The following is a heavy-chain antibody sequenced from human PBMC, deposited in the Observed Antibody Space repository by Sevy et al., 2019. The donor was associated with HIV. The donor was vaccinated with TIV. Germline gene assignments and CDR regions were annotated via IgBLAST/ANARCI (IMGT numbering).Heavy chain of an antibody. D-gene: IGHD7-27*01. CDR2: INYSGST. J-gene: IGHJ6*02. V-gene: IGHV4-59*13. Sequence: SETLSLTCTVSGGSISSYYWSWIRQPPGKGLEWIGYINYSGSTNYNPSLKSRVTISVDTSKNPFSLRLSAVTAADTAVYYCARASRNWGLVGMDVWGQGTTVTVSS. CDR1: GGSISSYY. CDR3: ARASRNWGLVGMDV.